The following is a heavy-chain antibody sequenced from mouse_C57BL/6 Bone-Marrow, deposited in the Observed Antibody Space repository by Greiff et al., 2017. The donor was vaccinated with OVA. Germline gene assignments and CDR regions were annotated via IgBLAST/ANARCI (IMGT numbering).Heavy chain of an antibody. D-gene: IGHD1-1*01. V-gene: IGHV1-59*01. CDR3: AHYGSRLYLHY. CDR1: GYTFTNYW. CDR2: IAPSDSYI. Sequence: VQLQQPGAELVRPGTSVKLSCKASGYTFTNYWMHWVKQRPGQGLEWIGVIAPSDSYINYNQKFKGRATLTVDTSSSTVYMHLSSLTSEDSAVYYCAHYGSRLYLHYWGQGTSLTVSS. J-gene: IGHJ2*02.